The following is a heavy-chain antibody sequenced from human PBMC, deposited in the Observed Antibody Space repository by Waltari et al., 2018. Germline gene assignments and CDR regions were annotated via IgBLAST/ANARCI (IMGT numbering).Heavy chain of an antibody. CDR2: ISWNSGSI. D-gene: IGHD1-26*01. CDR1: AFTFDDYA. J-gene: IGHJ4*02. CDR3: AKDGGSYSMGY. V-gene: IGHV3-9*01. Sequence: EVQLVESGGGLVQPGRSLRLSCAASAFTFDDYAMPWVRQAPGKGLEWVSGISWNSGSIGYADSVKGRFTISRDNAKNSLYLQMNSLRAEDTALYYCAKDGGSYSMGYWGQGTLVTVSS.